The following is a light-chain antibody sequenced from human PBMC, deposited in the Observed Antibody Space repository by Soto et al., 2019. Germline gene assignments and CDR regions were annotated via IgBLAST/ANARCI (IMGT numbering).Light chain of an antibody. Sequence: QSALTQPRSVSGSPGQSVTISCTGTSSDVGGYNYVSWYQQHPGKAPKLMIYDVSKRPSGVPDRFSGSKSGNTASLTISGLQAEDEAYYYCCSYAGSYPVFGGGTKVTVL. CDR1: SSDVGGYNY. CDR3: CSYAGSYPV. CDR2: DVS. J-gene: IGLJ2*01. V-gene: IGLV2-11*01.